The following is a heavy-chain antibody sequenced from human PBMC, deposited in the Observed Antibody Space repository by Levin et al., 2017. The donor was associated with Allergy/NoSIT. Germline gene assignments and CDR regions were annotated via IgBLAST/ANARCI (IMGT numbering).Heavy chain of an antibody. CDR1: GYSFTTYW. J-gene: IGHJ4*02. Sequence: GESLKISCKGSGYSFTTYWIGWVRQMPGKGLEWMALIYPDDSDTRYSPSFQGQVAISADKSITTAYLQWSSLKASDTAMYYCARHSRHSTGWSDFDYWGQGTLVTVSS. CDR3: ARHSRHSTGWSDFDY. CDR2: IYPDDSDT. D-gene: IGHD2-2*01. V-gene: IGHV5-51*01.